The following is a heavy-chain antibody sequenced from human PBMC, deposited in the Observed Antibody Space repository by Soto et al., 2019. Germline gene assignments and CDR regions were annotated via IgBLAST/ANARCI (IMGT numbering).Heavy chain of an antibody. Sequence: QITLKESGPTLVKPTQTLTLTCTFSGFSLSTSGVSVDWIRQPPGKALEWLALIYWDDDKRYRPSLKSRLTITKDTSKNEVVLTMTDMDPVDTATYYCLYSRYYEPTGYRETNYYYYYDMDVWGQGTTVTVSS. CDR1: GFSLSTSGVS. CDR2: IYWDDDK. CDR3: LYSRYYEPTGYRETNYYYYYDMDV. D-gene: IGHD3-22*01. J-gene: IGHJ6*02. V-gene: IGHV2-5*02.